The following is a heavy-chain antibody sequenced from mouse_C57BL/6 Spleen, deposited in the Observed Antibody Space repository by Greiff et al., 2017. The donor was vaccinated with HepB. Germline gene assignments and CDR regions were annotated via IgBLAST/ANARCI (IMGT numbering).Heavy chain of an antibody. Sequence: EVKLVESGGGLVKPGGSLKLSCAASGFTFSDYGMHWVRQAPEKGLEWVAYISSGSSTIYYADTVKGRFTISRDNAKNTLFLQMTSLRSEDTAMYYCARAKNYGSSWYFDVWGTGTTVTVSS. CDR1: GFTFSDYG. V-gene: IGHV5-17*01. CDR3: ARAKNYGSSWYFDV. D-gene: IGHD1-1*01. CDR2: ISSGSSTI. J-gene: IGHJ1*03.